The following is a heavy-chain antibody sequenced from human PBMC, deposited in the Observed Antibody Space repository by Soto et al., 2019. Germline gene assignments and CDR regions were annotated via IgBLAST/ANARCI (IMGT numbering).Heavy chain of an antibody. V-gene: IGHV4-34*01. CDR3: AREGDYYGSGSYYRGFDY. D-gene: IGHD3-10*01. J-gene: IGHJ4*02. CDR2: INHSGST. Sequence: SETLCLTYAVYGGSFGGYYWSWIRQPPGKGLEWIGEINHSGSTNYNPSLKSRVTISVDTSKNQFSLKLSSVTAADTAVYYCAREGDYYGSGSYYRGFDYWGQGTLVTVSS. CDR1: GGSFGGYY.